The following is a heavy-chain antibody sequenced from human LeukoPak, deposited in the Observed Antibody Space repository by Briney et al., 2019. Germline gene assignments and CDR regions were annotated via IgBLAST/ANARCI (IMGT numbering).Heavy chain of an antibody. CDR1: GGSISSSSYY. J-gene: IGHJ4*02. CDR2: IYYSGST. V-gene: IGHV4-39*01. D-gene: IGHD6-19*01. CDR3: ARTDSKSYSSGWYNY. Sequence: SETLSLPCTVSGGSISSSSYYWGWIRQPPGKGLEWIGSIYYSGSTYYNPSLKSRVTISVDTSKNQFSLKLSSVTATDTAVYYCARTDSKSYSSGWYNYWGQGTLVTVSS.